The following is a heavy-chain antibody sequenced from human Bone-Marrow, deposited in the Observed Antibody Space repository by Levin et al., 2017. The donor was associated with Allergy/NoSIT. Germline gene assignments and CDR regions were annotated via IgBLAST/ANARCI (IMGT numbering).Heavy chain of an antibody. CDR3: MEELWAN. CDR1: GFTFSDAW. CDR2: IKSKTHGGTT. J-gene: IGHJ4*02. V-gene: IGHV3-15*01. Sequence: GESLKISCAASGFTFSDAWMSWVRQAPGKGLEWVGRIKSKTHGGTTEYAAPVKGRFSISRDDSKDTLYLQMNSLKTEDTAVYYCMEELWANWGQGTLVTVSS. D-gene: IGHD5-18*01.